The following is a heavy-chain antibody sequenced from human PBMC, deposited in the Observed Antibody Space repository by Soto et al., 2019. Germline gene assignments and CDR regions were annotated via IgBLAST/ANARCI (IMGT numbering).Heavy chain of an antibody. Sequence: EVQLLESGGGLVQPGGSLRLSCAASGFTFSSYAMSWVRQAPGKGLEWVSAISGSGGSTYYADSVKGRFTISRDNSKNTLYLQMNSLGAEDTAVYYCAKSAYYYGSVSRYYFDYWGKGTMVTVSS. CDR3: AKSAYYYGSVSRYYFDY. V-gene: IGHV3-23*01. CDR2: ISGSGGST. CDR1: GFTFSSYA. J-gene: IGHJ4*02. D-gene: IGHD3-10*01.